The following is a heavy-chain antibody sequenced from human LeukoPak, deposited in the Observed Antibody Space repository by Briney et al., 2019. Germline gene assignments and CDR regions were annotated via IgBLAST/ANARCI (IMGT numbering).Heavy chain of an antibody. D-gene: IGHD1-26*01. Sequence: SETLSLTCTVSGVSINTYYASWIRQAPGKGLEFIGFIYNGGNTNYNPSLKSRATISVDTSNNQFSLRLSSVTAADTAMYYCAAGPWELDFWGQGTLVTVSS. CDR2: IYNGGNT. J-gene: IGHJ4*02. CDR3: AAGPWELDF. V-gene: IGHV4-4*09. CDR1: GVSINTYY.